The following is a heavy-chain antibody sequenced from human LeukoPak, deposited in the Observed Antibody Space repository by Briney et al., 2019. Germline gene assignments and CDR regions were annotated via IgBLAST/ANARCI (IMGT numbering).Heavy chain of an antibody. CDR3: ARDRYGDYENAFDI. CDR2: IKQDGSEK. CDR1: GFTFSSYW. V-gene: IGHV3-7*01. Sequence: GGSLRLSCAASGFTFSSYWMSWVRQAPGKGLEWVANIKQDGSEKYYVDSVKGRFTISRDNAKNSLYLQMNSLRAEDTAVYYCARDRYGDYENAFDIWGQGTMVTVSS. J-gene: IGHJ3*02. D-gene: IGHD4-17*01.